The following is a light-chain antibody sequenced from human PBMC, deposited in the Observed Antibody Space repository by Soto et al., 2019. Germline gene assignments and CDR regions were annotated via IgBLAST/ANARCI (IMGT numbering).Light chain of an antibody. V-gene: IGKV3D-15*01. CDR1: QSVSSSY. CDR2: GAS. J-gene: IGKJ5*01. Sequence: IVMTQSPATLSVSPWERATLSCRASQSVSSSYLAWYQQKPGQAPRLLIYGASSRATGIPDRFSGSGSGTEFTLTISSLQSEDFAVYYCQQYNKWPITFGQGTRLEIK. CDR3: QQYNKWPIT.